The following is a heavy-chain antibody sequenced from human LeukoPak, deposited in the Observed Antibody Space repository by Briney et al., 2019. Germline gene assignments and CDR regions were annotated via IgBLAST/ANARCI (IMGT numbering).Heavy chain of an antibody. CDR1: GFTFSSYA. V-gene: IGHV3-23*01. CDR3: AKDFVAVTAIGMYYSDY. J-gene: IGHJ4*03. D-gene: IGHD2-21*02. Sequence: SGGSLRLSCAASGFTFSSYAMNWVRQTPGKGLEWVSSISGSGGSLYYADSVKGRFTISRDNSKNTFYLQMNSLRAEDTAIYYCAKDFVAVTAIGMYYSDYWGQGTTVTVSS. CDR2: ISGSGGSL.